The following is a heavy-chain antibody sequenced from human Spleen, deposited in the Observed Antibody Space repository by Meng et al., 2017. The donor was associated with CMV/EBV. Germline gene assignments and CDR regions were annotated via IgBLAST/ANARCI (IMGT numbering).Heavy chain of an antibody. V-gene: IGHV4-4*02. CDR1: GGSIISSNW. J-gene: IGHJ4*02. CDR3: ARDPGNSPLDY. Sequence: CGVSGGSIISSNWGTWVRQPPGKGLEWIGEINHNGNTNYNPSLRSRVTISVDKSKNQFSLKVTSITAADTAVYYCARDPGNSPLDYWGQGILVTVSS. CDR2: INHNGNT. D-gene: IGHD4-23*01.